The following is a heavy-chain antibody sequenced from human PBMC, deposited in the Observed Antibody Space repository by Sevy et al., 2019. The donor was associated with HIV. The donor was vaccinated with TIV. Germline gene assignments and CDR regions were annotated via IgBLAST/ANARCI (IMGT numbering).Heavy chain of an antibody. CDR2: IWFDGSNT. V-gene: IGHV3-33*01. CDR3: ARDLEFYDSGDYGPAFMPDF. CDR1: GFTFSSFG. J-gene: IGHJ4*01. D-gene: IGHD4-17*01. Sequence: GGSLRLSCAASGFTFSSFGMHWVRQAPGKGLEWVAVIWFDGSNTYYADSVKGRFTISRDIAKNTIHLKMNSLRAEDKAVYYCARDLEFYDSGDYGPAFMPDFWGHGTLVTVSS.